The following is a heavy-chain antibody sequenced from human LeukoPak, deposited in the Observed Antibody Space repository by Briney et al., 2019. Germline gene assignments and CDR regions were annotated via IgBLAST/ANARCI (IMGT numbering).Heavy chain of an antibody. J-gene: IGHJ4*02. Sequence: GGSLRLSCAASGFPLSSYSINWVRQAPGKGLEWVSYISSSGSAIYYIDSVKGRFTVSRDNAKNSLFLQMNSPRAEDTAVYYCVRVKGSYFDYWGQGALVTVSS. CDR2: ISSSGSAI. V-gene: IGHV3-48*01. CDR1: GFPLSSYS. CDR3: VRVKGSYFDY. D-gene: IGHD2-15*01.